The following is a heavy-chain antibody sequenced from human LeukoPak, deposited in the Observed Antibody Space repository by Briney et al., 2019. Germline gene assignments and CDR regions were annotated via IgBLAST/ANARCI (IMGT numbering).Heavy chain of an antibody. V-gene: IGHV3-21*01. Sequence: GGSLRLSCAASGFTFSSYSMNWVRQAPGKGLEWVSSISSSSSYIYYADSVKGRFTISRDNAKNSLYLQMNSLRAEDMAVYYGARDRSFYGDPVQNWGEGTLVTVSS. CDR2: ISSSSSYI. J-gene: IGHJ4*02. D-gene: IGHD4-17*01. CDR1: GFTFSSYS. CDR3: ARDRSFYGDPVQN.